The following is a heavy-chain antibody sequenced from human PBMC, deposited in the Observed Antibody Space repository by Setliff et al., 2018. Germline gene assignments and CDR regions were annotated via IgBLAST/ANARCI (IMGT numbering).Heavy chain of an antibody. CDR2: ISYTGST. V-gene: IGHV4-59*08. Sequence: SETLSLTCSVSGDSIFDNYWSWIRQSPGRGLEWIAYISYTGSTNYNPSLKSRVTISLDTSKHHFSLNLRSVTAADTAVYYCARLSPYNTGPPFDNWGQGTLVTVSS. D-gene: IGHD2-8*02. CDR1: GDSIFDNY. J-gene: IGHJ4*02. CDR3: ARLSPYNTGPPFDN.